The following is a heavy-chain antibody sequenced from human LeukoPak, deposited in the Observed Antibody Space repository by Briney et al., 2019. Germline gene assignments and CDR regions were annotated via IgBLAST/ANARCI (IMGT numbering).Heavy chain of an antibody. D-gene: IGHD1-1*01. J-gene: IGHJ6*03. CDR3: ARTTQYYYYMDV. CDR1: GGSISSYY. CDR2: IYYSGGT. V-gene: IGHV4-59*01. Sequence: SETLSLTCTVSGGSISSYYCSWIRQPPGKGLEWIGYIYYSGGTNYNPSLKSRVTISVDTSKNQFSLKLSSVTAADTAVYYCARTTQYYYYMDVWGKGTTVTVSS.